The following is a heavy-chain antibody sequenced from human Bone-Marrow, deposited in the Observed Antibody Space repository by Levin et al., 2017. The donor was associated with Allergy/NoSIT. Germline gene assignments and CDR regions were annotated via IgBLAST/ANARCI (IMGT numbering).Heavy chain of an antibody. Sequence: SGPTLVKPTQTLTLTCTFSGFSLTTSGVGVGWVRQPPGKALEWLTFIFWDDDKRYSPSLKRRLSITKDTAKNQVVLTLTNIEPGDTGPYYCAHTLCGESGYEYYYYYNGMDVWGQGITVTVSS. CDR2: IFWDDDK. CDR3: AHTLCGESGYEYYYYYNGMDV. V-gene: IGHV2-5*02. CDR1: GFSLTTSGVG. D-gene: IGHD5-12*01. J-gene: IGHJ6*02.